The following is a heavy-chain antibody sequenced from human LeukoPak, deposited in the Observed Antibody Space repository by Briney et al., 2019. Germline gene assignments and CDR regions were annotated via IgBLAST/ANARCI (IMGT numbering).Heavy chain of an antibody. Sequence: ASVKVSCKASGYTFTSYGISWVRQAPGQGLEWMGWISAYNGNTNYAQKLQGRVTMTTDTSTSTAYMELRSLRSDDTAVYYCARDSGSGSYGQGFDYWGQGTLVTVSS. D-gene: IGHD1-26*01. CDR2: ISAYNGNT. V-gene: IGHV1-18*01. J-gene: IGHJ4*02. CDR3: ARDSGSGSYGQGFDY. CDR1: GYTFTSYG.